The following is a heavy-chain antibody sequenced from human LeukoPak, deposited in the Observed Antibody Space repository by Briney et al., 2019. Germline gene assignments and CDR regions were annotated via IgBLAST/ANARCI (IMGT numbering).Heavy chain of an antibody. Sequence: ASAKVSCKASGYTFTSYGISWVRQAPGQGLEWMGWISAHNGNTNYAQKLQGRVTMTTDTSTSTAYMELRSLRSDDTAVYYCARIKDCSGGSCYSFDYWGQGTLVTVSS. J-gene: IGHJ4*02. V-gene: IGHV1-18*04. CDR1: GYTFTSYG. D-gene: IGHD2-15*01. CDR2: ISAHNGNT. CDR3: ARIKDCSGGSCYSFDY.